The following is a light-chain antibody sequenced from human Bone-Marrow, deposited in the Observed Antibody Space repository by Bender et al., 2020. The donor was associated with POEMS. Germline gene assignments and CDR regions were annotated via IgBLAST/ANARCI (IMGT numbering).Light chain of an antibody. J-gene: IGLJ3*02. Sequence: QSVLTQPPSASGTPGQRVTISCSGGSSNIGAHAVNWYQHLPGKAPKLLIYSSHRRPSEVPYRFSGSRYGTSASLAISGLQSEDEADYYCAVWDDSLNGWVFGGGTKLTVL. CDR3: AVWDDSLNGWV. CDR1: SSNIGAHA. V-gene: IGLV1-44*01. CDR2: SSH.